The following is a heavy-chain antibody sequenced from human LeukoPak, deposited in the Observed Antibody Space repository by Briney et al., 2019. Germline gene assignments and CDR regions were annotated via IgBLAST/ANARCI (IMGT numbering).Heavy chain of an antibody. Sequence: GGSLRLSCAASGFTFSSYAMHWVRQAPGKGLEWVAVIWYDGSNKYYADSVKGRFTISRDNSKNTLYLQMNSLRAEDTAVYYCARDGNSGWYPMYDYWGQGTLVTVSS. CDR2: IWYDGSNK. CDR1: GFTFSSYA. CDR3: ARDGNSGWYPMYDY. V-gene: IGHV3-33*08. D-gene: IGHD6-19*01. J-gene: IGHJ4*02.